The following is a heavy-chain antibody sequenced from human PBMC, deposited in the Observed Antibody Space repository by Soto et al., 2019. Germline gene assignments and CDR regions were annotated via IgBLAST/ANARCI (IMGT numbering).Heavy chain of an antibody. J-gene: IGHJ4*02. V-gene: IGHV3-23*01. CDR3: VRSGAY. CDR1: GFTFSNYG. D-gene: IGHD3-10*01. Sequence: EVQLLESGGGLLQPGWSLRLSCAASGFTFSNYGMNWIRLAPGEGLEWVSTVSPAGSTFYADSVRGRFTISRDNSKSTVDLQMNCLRVDDTASYYCVRSGAYGGRGTVVPVSS. CDR2: VSPAGST.